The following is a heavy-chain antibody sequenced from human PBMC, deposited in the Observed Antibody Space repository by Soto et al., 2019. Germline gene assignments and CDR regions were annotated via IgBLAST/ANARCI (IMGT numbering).Heavy chain of an antibody. CDR1: GGSISSSSYY. CDR2: IYYSGST. Sequence: PSETLSLTCTVSGGSISSSSYYWGWIRQPPGKGLEWIGSIYYSGSTYYNPSPKSRVTISVDTSKNQFSLKLSSVTAADTAVYYCARQGSGYSFNWFDPWGQGTLVTVSS. V-gene: IGHV4-39*01. CDR3: ARQGSGYSFNWFDP. J-gene: IGHJ5*02. D-gene: IGHD3-3*01.